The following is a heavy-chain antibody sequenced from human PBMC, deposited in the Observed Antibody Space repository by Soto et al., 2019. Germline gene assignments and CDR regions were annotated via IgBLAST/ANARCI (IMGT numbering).Heavy chain of an antibody. D-gene: IGHD4-17*01. CDR2: IYHSGST. V-gene: IGHV4-30-2*01. Sequence: SETLSLTCAVSGGSISSGGYSWSWIRQPPGKGLEWIGYIYHSGSTYYNPSLKSRVTISVDRSKNQFSLKLSSVTAADTAVYYCARDKDYGDRLGVFDYWGQGTLVTVSS. J-gene: IGHJ4*02. CDR1: GGSISSGGYS. CDR3: ARDKDYGDRLGVFDY.